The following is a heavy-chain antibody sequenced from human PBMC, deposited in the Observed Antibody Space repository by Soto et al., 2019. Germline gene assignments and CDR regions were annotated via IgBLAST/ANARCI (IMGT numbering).Heavy chain of an antibody. V-gene: IGHV3-23*01. J-gene: IGHJ6*02. CDR2: ISGSGGST. CDR1: GFTFSSYA. D-gene: IGHD1-26*01. CDR3: AKEIGGDYYYYYGMDV. Sequence: SLRLSCAASGFTFSSYAMSWVRQAPGKGLEWVSAISGSGGSTYYADSVKGRFTISRDNSKNTLYLQMNSLRAEDTAVYYCAKEIGGDYYYYYGMDVWGQGTTVTVSS.